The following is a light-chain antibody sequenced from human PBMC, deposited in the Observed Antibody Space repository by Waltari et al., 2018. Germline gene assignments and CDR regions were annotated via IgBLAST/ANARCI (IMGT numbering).Light chain of an antibody. CDR2: SNN. CDR3: AAWDASLNGWV. Sequence: QSVLTQPPSASGTPGQRVTISCSGSSSNIGRNTVNWYQQLPGTAPKLLIYSNNLRPAGVPDRFSGSKAGTSASLAISGLQSEDEADYYCAAWDASLNGWVFGGGTKLTVL. CDR1: SSNIGRNT. J-gene: IGLJ3*02. V-gene: IGLV1-44*01.